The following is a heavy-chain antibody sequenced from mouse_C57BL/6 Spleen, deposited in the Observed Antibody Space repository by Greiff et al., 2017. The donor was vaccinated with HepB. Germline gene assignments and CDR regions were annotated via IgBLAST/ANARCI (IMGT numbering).Heavy chain of an antibody. Sequence: EVKLQESGGDLVKPGGSLKLSCAASGFTFSSYGMSWVRQTPDKRLEWVATISSGGSYTYYPDSVKGRFTISRDNARNTLYLQMSSLKSEDTAMYYCARRDGSSYGWFAYWGQGTLVTVSA. V-gene: IGHV5-6*02. CDR2: ISSGGSYT. D-gene: IGHD1-1*01. CDR3: ARRDGSSYGWFAY. CDR1: GFTFSSYG. J-gene: IGHJ3*01.